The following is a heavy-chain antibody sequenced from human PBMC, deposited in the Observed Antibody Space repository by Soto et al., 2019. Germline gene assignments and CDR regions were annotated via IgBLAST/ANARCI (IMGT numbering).Heavy chain of an antibody. CDR1: EFSFDDYA. Sequence: EAQLLESGGALVQPGGSLRLSCAASEFSFDDYAMSWVRQAPGKGLEWVSSITYTGVSTYYADSVKGRFTISRDNSRDTLFLQMNSLRAEDTAIYSCAKSSVWYAYFDSWGQGALVTVSS. CDR2: ITYTGVST. CDR3: AKSSVWYAYFDS. D-gene: IGHD2-2*01. V-gene: IGHV3-23*01. J-gene: IGHJ4*02.